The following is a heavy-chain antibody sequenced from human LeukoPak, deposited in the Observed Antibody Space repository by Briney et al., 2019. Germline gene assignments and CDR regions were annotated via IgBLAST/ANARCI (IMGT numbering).Heavy chain of an antibody. Sequence: SQTLSLTCAISGDSVSSNGAAWNWIRQSPSRGLEWLGRTYYRSKWYNDYAVSVKSRITINPDTSKNQFSLHLNSVTPEDTAVYYCVRDPGHWSPSFDCWGQGTLVTVSS. J-gene: IGHJ4*02. CDR2: TYYRSKWYN. CDR1: GDSVSSNGAA. CDR3: VRDPGHWSPSFDC. V-gene: IGHV6-1*01. D-gene: IGHD2-8*02.